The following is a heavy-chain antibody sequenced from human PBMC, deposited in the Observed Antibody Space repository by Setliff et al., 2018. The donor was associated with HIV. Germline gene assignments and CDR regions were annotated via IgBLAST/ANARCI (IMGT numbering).Heavy chain of an antibody. J-gene: IGHJ5*01. CDR3: ARGDPLDS. V-gene: IGHV4-59*11. Sequence: SETLSLTCSVSGDSIRSHYWCWIRQPPGKGLEWIGCVYYTGATTYNPSVRSRVTMSIGSSKRQFSLRLRSVTTMDTAVYYCARGDPLDSWGQGILVTVSS. CDR2: VYYTGAT. CDR1: GDSIRSHY.